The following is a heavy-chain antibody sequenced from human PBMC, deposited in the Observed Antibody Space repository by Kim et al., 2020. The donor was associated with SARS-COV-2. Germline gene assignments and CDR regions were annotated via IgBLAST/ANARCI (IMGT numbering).Heavy chain of an antibody. J-gene: IGHJ4*02. V-gene: IGHV3-48*02. CDR2: ISSSSSTI. D-gene: IGHD6-13*01. CDR1: GFTFSSYS. CDR3: ARDYPAGGDCGPYSSSWSDY. Sequence: GGSLRLSCAASGFTFSSYSMNWVRQAPGKGLEWVSYISSSSSTIYYADSVKGRFTISRDNAKNSLYLQMNSLRDEDTSVYYCARDYPAGGDCGPYSSSWSDYWGQGTLVTVSS.